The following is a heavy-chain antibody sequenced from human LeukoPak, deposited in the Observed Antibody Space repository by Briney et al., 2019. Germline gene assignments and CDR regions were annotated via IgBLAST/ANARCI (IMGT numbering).Heavy chain of an antibody. CDR1: GFTVSGSA. Sequence: GGSLRLSCAASGFTVSGSAMHWVRQASGKGLEGVGRIRSEANTYATAYAASVKGRFTISRDDSKSTAYLQMNSLETEDSAVYYCTRLRGSGESYYYYGMDVWGQGTTVTVSS. V-gene: IGHV3-73*01. J-gene: IGHJ6*02. CDR2: IRSEANTYAT. CDR3: TRLRGSGESYYYYGMDV. D-gene: IGHD2-15*01.